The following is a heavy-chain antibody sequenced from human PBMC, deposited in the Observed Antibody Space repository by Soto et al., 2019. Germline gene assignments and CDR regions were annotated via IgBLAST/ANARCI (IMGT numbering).Heavy chain of an antibody. Sequence: GGSLRLSCAASGFTFSSYGMHWVRQAPGKGLEWVAVISYDGSNKYYADSVKGRFTISRDNSKNTLYLQMNSLRAEDTAVYYCAKDAVSGSSGWYHDYWGQGTLVTVSS. CDR2: ISYDGSNK. CDR3: AKDAVSGSSGWYHDY. J-gene: IGHJ4*02. V-gene: IGHV3-30*18. D-gene: IGHD6-19*01. CDR1: GFTFSSYG.